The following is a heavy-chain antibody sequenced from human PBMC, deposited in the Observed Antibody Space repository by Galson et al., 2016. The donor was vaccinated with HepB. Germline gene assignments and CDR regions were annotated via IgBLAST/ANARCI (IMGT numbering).Heavy chain of an antibody. CDR2: ISSSSSDI. CDR1: GFIFGNYA. D-gene: IGHD6-13*01. J-gene: IGHJ6*03. V-gene: IGHV3-21*01. CDR3: ARDLIAAAGRTFYYYYYYMDV. Sequence: SLRLSCAASGFIFGNYAMTWVRQAPGKGLEWVSSISSSSSDIYYADSAKGRFTISRDNAKNSLYLQMNSLRAEDTAVYYCARDLIAAAGRTFYYYYYYMDVWGKGTTVTVSS.